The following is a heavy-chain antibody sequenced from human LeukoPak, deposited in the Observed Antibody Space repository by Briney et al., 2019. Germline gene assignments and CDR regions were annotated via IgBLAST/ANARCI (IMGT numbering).Heavy chain of an antibody. CDR2: IYSGGST. V-gene: IGHV3-66*01. CDR1: GFTVSNNY. Sequence: GGSLRLSCAASGFTVSNNYMSWVRQAPGKGLEWVSVIYSGGSTYYADSLKGRFTISRDNSKNTLYLQMNSLRAEDTAVYYCARGFNSLYGMDVWGQGTTVTVSS. CDR3: ARGFNSLYGMDV. D-gene: IGHD2-21*01. J-gene: IGHJ6*02.